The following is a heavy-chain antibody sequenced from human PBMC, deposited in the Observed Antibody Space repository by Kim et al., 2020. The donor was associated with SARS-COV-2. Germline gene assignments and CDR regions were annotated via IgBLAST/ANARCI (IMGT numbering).Heavy chain of an antibody. Sequence: SVKVSCKASGGTFSSYAISWVRQAPGQGLEWMGGIIPIFGTANYAQKFQGRVTITADESTSTAYMELSSLRSEDTAVYYCARSRFGQDNWFDPWGQGTLVTVSS. CDR2: IIPIFGTA. D-gene: IGHD3-10*01. V-gene: IGHV1-69*13. J-gene: IGHJ5*02. CDR1: GGTFSSYA. CDR3: ARSRFGQDNWFDP.